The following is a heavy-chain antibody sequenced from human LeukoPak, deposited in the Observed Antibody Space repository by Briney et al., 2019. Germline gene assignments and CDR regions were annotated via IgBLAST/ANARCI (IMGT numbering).Heavy chain of an antibody. J-gene: IGHJ5*02. D-gene: IGHD3-10*01. CDR2: INPSGGST. CDR3: ATSFRAVNWFDP. V-gene: IGHV1-46*01. CDR1: GYTFTRYY. Sequence: ASVKVSCKASGYTFTRYYMNWVRQAPGQGLEWMGIINPSGGSTNYAQKFQGRVTMTRDTSTSTIYMEVSSLRSEDTAVYYCATSFRAVNWFDPWGQGTLVTISS.